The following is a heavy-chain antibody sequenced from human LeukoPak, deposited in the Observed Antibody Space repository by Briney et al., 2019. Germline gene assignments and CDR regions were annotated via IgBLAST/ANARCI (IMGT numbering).Heavy chain of an antibody. CDR2: INSDGSSI. J-gene: IGHJ4*02. V-gene: IGHV3-74*03. D-gene: IGHD3-3*01. CDR3: AREGRVSGYYFDS. CDR1: GFTFSSYW. Sequence: GGSLRLSCAASGFTFSSYWMQCVRPDPGKGLVWVSRINSDGSSITYAASVKGRFTISSDNAKNTLYLQMNRLGVEDTAVYYCAREGRVSGYYFDSWGQGTLVTVSS.